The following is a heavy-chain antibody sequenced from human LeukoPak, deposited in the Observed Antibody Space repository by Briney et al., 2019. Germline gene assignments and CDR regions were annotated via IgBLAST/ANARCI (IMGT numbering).Heavy chain of an antibody. CDR2: INHSGCT. Sequence: SETLSLTCAVYGGSFSGYYWSWIRQPPGKGLEWIGEINHSGCTNYNPSLKSRVTISVDASKNQFSLKLSSVTAADTAVYYCARGDVAVAEYFDYWGQGTLVTVSS. D-gene: IGHD6-19*01. J-gene: IGHJ4*02. V-gene: IGHV4-34*01. CDR3: ARGDVAVAEYFDY. CDR1: GGSFSGYY.